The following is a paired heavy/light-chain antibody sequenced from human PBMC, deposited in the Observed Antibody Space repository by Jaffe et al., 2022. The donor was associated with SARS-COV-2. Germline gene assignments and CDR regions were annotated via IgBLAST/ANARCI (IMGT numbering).Light chain of an antibody. J-gene: IGLJ3*02. Sequence: QSVLTQPPSASGTPGQRVTISCYGSSSNIGSNTVNWYQQLPGTAPKLLIYSNNQRPSGVPDRFSGSKSGTSASLAISGLQSDDEADYYCAVWDDRLNGGVFGGGTKLTVL. CDR2: SNN. CDR1: SSNIGSNT. V-gene: IGLV1-44*01. CDR3: AVWDDRLNGGV.
Heavy chain of an antibody. D-gene: IGHD1-1*01. V-gene: IGHV3-23*01. J-gene: IGHJ4*02. Sequence: EVQLLESGGGLVQPGGSLRLSCAPSGFTFSTYAMTWVRQAPGKGLEWVSAIGASGDTTSYAASVKGRFTISRDNSKNTLYLQMNSLTAEDTAIYYCAKDWKCDSWGQGTLVTVSS. CDR1: GFTFSTYA. CDR3: AKDWKCDS. CDR2: IGASGDTT.